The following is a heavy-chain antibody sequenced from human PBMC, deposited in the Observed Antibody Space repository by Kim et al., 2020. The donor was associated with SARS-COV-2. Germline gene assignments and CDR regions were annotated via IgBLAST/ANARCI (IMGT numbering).Heavy chain of an antibody. J-gene: IGHJ6*02. D-gene: IGHD3-10*01. CDR2: ISWNSGTI. V-gene: IGHV3-9*01. Sequence: GGSLRLSCAASGFTFDDYAMHWVRQGSGKGLEWVSGISWNSGTIGYADSVKGRFTISRDNAKNSLYLQMNSLRAEDTALYYCAKDIEEFAPYYYYGMDVWGQGTTVTVSS. CDR1: GFTFDDYA. CDR3: AKDIEEFAPYYYYGMDV.